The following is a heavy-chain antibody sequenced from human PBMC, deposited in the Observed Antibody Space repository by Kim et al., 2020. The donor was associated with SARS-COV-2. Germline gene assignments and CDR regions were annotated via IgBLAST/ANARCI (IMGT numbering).Heavy chain of an antibody. Sequence: SVKVSCKASGGTFSSYAISWVRQAPGQGLEWMGGIIPIFGTANYAQKFQGRVTITADESTSTAYMELSSLRSEDTAVYYCARAPGIAAAGAGYFDYWGQGTLVTVSS. D-gene: IGHD6-13*01. CDR2: IIPIFGTA. V-gene: IGHV1-69*13. J-gene: IGHJ4*02. CDR1: GGTFSSYA. CDR3: ARAPGIAAAGAGYFDY.